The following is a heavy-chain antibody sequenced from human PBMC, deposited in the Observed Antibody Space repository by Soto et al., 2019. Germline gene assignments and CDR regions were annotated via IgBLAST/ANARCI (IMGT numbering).Heavy chain of an antibody. J-gene: IGHJ6*02. CDR3: ARDSTSYYGPGSYFSGLDV. D-gene: IGHD3-10*01. CDR2: MYYSGST. CDR1: DGSISSGGYY. Sequence: QVQLQESGPGLVKPSQTLSLTCTVSDGSISSGGYYWSWIRQHPGKGLEWIGYMYYSGSTYYNPSLKSRVTISVDTSKNQFSLKLSSVTAEDTAVYYCARDSTSYYGPGSYFSGLDVWGQGTTVTVSS. V-gene: IGHV4-31*03.